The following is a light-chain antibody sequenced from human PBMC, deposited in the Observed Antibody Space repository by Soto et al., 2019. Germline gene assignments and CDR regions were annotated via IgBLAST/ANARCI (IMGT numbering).Light chain of an antibody. J-gene: IGKJ1*01. CDR3: QQSYSSPWT. V-gene: IGKV1-39*01. CDR2: AAS. Sequence: DIQMTQSPSSLSASVGDRVTITCRASQTITNYLNWYQQTPCKAPNLLIYAASTLLSGVPSRFTGGASGTAFTLTIDSLQPEDFATSFCQQSYSSPWTFGQGTKV. CDR1: QTITNY.